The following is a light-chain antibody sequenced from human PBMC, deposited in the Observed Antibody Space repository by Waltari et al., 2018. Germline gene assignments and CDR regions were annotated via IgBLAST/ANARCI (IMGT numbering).Light chain of an antibody. CDR3: SSYTSSSTWV. CDR2: DVI. CDR1: SSDVGGYNY. Sequence: QSALTQPASVSGSPGQSITISCTGTSSDVGGYNYVSWYQQHPGKAPKLMVYDVINRPSGVSNRFSGSKSDNTASLTISGLQAEDEADYYCSSYTSSSTWVFGGGTKLTVL. J-gene: IGLJ3*02. V-gene: IGLV2-14*03.